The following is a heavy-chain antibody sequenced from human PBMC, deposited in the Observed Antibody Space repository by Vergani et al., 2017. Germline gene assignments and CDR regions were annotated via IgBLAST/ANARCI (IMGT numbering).Heavy chain of an antibody. D-gene: IGHD1-26*01. J-gene: IGHJ4*02. Sequence: QVQLVQSGAEVKKPGASVKVSCKVSGYTLTELSMHWVRQAPGKGLEWMGGFDPEDGETIYAQKFQGRVTRTEDTSTDTAYMELSSLRSEDTAVYYCATGRWELLAMYFDYWGQGTLVTVSS. CDR3: ATGRWELLAMYFDY. CDR1: GYTLTELS. CDR2: FDPEDGET. V-gene: IGHV1-24*01.